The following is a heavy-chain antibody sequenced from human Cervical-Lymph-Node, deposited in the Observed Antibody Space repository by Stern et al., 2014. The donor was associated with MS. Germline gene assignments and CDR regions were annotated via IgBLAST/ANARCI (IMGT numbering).Heavy chain of an antibody. CDR3: AREATAHSGTFDF. V-gene: IGHV1-69*01. J-gene: IGHJ4*02. Sequence: VQLVESGGELMQPGCSVRVSCKASGGSFSSYAVNWVRQAPGKRPEWMGGIIPMYGTASYAQEFQGRLTLISDESTSTAYMELISLTSEDTAMYYCAREATAHSGTFDFWGQGTLVTVSS. D-gene: IGHD1-14*01. CDR2: IIPMYGTA. CDR1: GGSFSSYA.